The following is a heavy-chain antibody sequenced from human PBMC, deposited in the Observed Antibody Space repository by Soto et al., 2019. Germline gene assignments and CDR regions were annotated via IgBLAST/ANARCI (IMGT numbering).Heavy chain of an antibody. J-gene: IGHJ4*02. V-gene: IGHV1-69*01. CDR3: AKHHFSETGGVFDYFDY. Sequence: LVQSGAEVKKPGSSVRVSCKATFGRNTVCWVRQAPGQGLEWVGGISPFVGITHYAQKFQGRVTITADESTSTAYMELGSLTSDDTAVYYCAKHHFSETGGVFDYFDYWGQGTLVTVSS. D-gene: IGHD3-3*01. CDR1: TFGRNT. CDR2: ISPFVGIT.